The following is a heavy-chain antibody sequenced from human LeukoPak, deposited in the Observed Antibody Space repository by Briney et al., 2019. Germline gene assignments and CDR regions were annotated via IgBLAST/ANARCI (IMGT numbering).Heavy chain of an antibody. D-gene: IGHD2-15*01. V-gene: IGHV1-2*02. CDR3: ASWPYCSGGSCYSSDY. Sequence: ASVKVSCKASGYTFTGYYMHWVRQAPGQGLEWMGWINPNSGGTNYAQKFQGRVTMTRDTSINTAYMELSRLRSDDTAVYYCASWPYCSGGSCYSSDYWGQGTLVTVSS. J-gene: IGHJ4*02. CDR1: GYTFTGYY. CDR2: INPNSGGT.